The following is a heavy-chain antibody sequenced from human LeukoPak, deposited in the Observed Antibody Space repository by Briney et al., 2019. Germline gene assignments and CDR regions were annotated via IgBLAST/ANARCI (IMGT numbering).Heavy chain of an antibody. CDR2: IYYSGST. CDR1: GGSISSSSYY. CDR3: ASGAPDWFDP. D-gene: IGHD2-2*01. V-gene: IGHV4-39*07. J-gene: IGHJ5*02. Sequence: KPSETLSLTCTVSGGSISSSSYYWGWIRQPPGKGLEWIGSIYYSGSTYYNPSLKSRVTISVDTSKNQFSLKLSSVTAADTAVYYCASGAPDWFDPWGQGTLVTVSS.